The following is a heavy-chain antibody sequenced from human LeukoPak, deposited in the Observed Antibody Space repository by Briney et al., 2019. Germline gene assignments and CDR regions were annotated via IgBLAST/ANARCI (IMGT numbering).Heavy chain of an antibody. V-gene: IGHV4-59*01. CDR2: VYYSGST. CDR1: GGSISSYY. CDR3: ARTPGWNYYYGMDV. J-gene: IGHJ6*02. D-gene: IGHD6-19*01. Sequence: SETLSLTCTVSGGSISSYYWSWIRQPPGKGLEWIGYVYYSGSTNYNLSLKSRVTISVDTSKNQFSLKLSSVTAADTAVYYCARTPGWNYYYGMDVWGQGTTVTVSS.